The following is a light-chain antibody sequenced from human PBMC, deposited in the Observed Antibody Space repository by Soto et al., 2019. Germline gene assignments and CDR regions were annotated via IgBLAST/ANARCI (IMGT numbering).Light chain of an antibody. CDR1: SSNIGTNT. V-gene: IGLV1-44*01. CDR3: AAWDDSLSGRVV. J-gene: IGLJ2*01. Sequence: QSVLTQPPSSSGTPGQRVTSSCSGSSSNIGTNTVNWYQHLPGTAPTLLIYSDYQRPSGVPDRFSGSKSGTSASLAISGLQSEDEADYYCAAWDDSLSGRVVFGGGTKVTVL. CDR2: SDY.